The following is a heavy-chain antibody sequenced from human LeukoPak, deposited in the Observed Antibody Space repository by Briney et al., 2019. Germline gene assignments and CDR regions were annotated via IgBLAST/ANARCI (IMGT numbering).Heavy chain of an antibody. CDR1: CGSISSYY. D-gene: IGHD3-10*01. Sequence: SETLSLTYPVSCGSISSYYWRWIRQPAGKGLEWIGRIYTSVSTNYNPSLKSRVTMSVDTYKNQYALKLSSVTVADSGVYYCARDDKYYYGSGTSGNYFDYWGQGTLVSVSS. V-gene: IGHV4-4*07. CDR3: ARDDKYYYGSGTSGNYFDY. CDR2: IYTSVST. J-gene: IGHJ4*02.